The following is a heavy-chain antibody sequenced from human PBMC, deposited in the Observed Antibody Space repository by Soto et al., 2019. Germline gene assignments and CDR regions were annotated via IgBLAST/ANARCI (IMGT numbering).Heavy chain of an antibody. J-gene: IGHJ3*01. D-gene: IGHD3-3*01. V-gene: IGHV5-51*01. Sequence: PGESLKISCKGSGYSFTSYWIGWVRQMPGKGLEWMGIIYPGDSDTRYSPSFQGQVTISADKSISTAYLQWSSLKASDTAMYYCARTITIFGVPDAFDFWGQGTMVTVSS. CDR1: GYSFTSYW. CDR2: IYPGDSDT. CDR3: ARTITIFGVPDAFDF.